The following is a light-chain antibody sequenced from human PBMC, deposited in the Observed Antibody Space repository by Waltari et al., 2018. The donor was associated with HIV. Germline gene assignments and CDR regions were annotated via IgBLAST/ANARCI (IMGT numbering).Light chain of an antibody. V-gene: IGKV3-20*01. CDR3: QQYSNLPLT. Sequence: EIVLTQSPVTLSLSPGERAALSCRASQSLNNNFLVWFQQKPGQAPTHLISGASRRATGIPDRVSGSGSGTDFTLISSRLEPEDFAVYYCQQYSNLPLTFGGGTKVEIK. J-gene: IGKJ4*01. CDR1: QSLNNNF. CDR2: GAS.